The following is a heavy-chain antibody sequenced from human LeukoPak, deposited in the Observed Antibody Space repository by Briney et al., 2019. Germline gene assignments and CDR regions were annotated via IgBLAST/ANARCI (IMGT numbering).Heavy chain of an antibody. D-gene: IGHD4-11*01. CDR2: ISGSGGST. CDR1: GFTFSSYA. Sequence: GGSLRLSCAASGFTFSSYAMSWVRQAPGKGLEWVSAISGSGGSTYYADSVKGRFTISRDNSKNTRYLQMNSLRAEDTAVYYCAKDDMSTVTTLFDYWGQGTLVTVSS. J-gene: IGHJ4*02. V-gene: IGHV3-23*01. CDR3: AKDDMSTVTTLFDY.